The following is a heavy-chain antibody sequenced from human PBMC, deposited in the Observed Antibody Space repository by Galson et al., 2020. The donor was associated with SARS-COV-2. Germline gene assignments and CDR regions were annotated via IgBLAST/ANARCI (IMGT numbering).Heavy chain of an antibody. CDR1: GGTFSSYA. CDR2: IIPIFGTA. D-gene: IGHD4-17*01. J-gene: IGHJ6*02. V-gene: IGHV1-69*13. CDR3: ARDSPNDYGPTDYYYGMDV. Sequence: SVKVSCKASGGTFSSYAISWVRQAPGQGLEWMGGIIPIFGTANYAQKFQGRVTITADESTSTAYMELSSLRSEDTAVYYCARDSPNDYGPTDYYYGMDVWGQGTTVTVSS.